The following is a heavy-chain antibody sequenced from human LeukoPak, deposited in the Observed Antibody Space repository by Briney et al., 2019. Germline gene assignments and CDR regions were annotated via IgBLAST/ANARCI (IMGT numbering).Heavy chain of an antibody. CDR3: ARGRYDSSGYHDALDI. Sequence: GGSLRLSCVASGLTFSNYWMYWVRQTPGKGLVWVSHIGGDGGTMRFADSVEGRFTISRDNSKNTLYLQMNSLRAEDTAVYYCARGRYDSSGYHDALDIWGQGTMVAVSS. D-gene: IGHD3-22*01. J-gene: IGHJ3*02. CDR1: GLTFSNYW. CDR2: IGGDGGTM. V-gene: IGHV3-74*01.